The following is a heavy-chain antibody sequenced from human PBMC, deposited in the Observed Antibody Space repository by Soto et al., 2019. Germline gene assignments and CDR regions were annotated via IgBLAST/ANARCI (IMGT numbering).Heavy chain of an antibody. V-gene: IGHV1-2*04. CDR3: ARDPTGYSSGWYEYYFDY. Sequence: QVQLVQSGAEVKKPGASVKVSCKASGYTFTGYYMHWVRQAPGQGLEWMGWINPNSGGTNYAQKVQGWVTMTRDKSISTAYMELSRLRSDYTAVYYGARDPTGYSSGWYEYYFDYWGQGTLVTVSS. J-gene: IGHJ4*02. D-gene: IGHD6-19*01. CDR2: INPNSGGT. CDR1: GYTFTGYY.